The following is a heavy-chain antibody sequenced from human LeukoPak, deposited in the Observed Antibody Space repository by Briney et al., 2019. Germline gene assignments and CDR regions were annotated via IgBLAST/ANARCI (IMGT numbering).Heavy chain of an antibody. CDR1: GFTFSSYA. Sequence: PGGSLRLSCAGSGFTFSSYAMHWVRQAPGKGREGGAVISYDGRNNYYADSVKGRFTISSDNSKTTLYLQMTSLRAEDTPVSYCARDPPSSYYDFWSGYQPNYYYYGMDVWGQGTTVTVSS. J-gene: IGHJ6*02. CDR2: ISYDGRNN. V-gene: IGHV3-30*04. D-gene: IGHD3-3*01. CDR3: ARDPPSSYYDFWSGYQPNYYYYGMDV.